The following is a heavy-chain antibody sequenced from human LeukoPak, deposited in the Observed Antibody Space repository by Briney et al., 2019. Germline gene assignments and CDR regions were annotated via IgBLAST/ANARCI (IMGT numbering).Heavy chain of an antibody. CDR3: ARERGYCTTTTCYARFDP. CDR2: IYYSGST. D-gene: IGHD2-2*01. Sequence: SETLSLTCTVSSGSISSYYWSWIRLPPGKGLEWIGYIYYSGSTNYNPSLKSRFTMSVDTSKNQFSLKLSSVTAADRAVYYCARERGYCTTTTCYARFDPWGQGTLVTVSS. J-gene: IGHJ5*02. V-gene: IGHV4-59*01. CDR1: SGSISSYY.